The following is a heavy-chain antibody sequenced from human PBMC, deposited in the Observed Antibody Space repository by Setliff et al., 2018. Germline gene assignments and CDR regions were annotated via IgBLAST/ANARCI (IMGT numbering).Heavy chain of an antibody. CDR2: INPGGGST. V-gene: IGHV1-46*01. CDR1: GYTFTNHY. Sequence: ASVKVSCKASGYTFTNHYMHWVRQAPGQGLEWMGMINPGGGSTTYAQKFQGRVTMTRDTSTSTVYMELSSLRTEDTAVYYCARGYYDSYTRYYVVGDYWGQGTPVTVSS. CDR3: ARGYYDSYTRYYVVGDY. D-gene: IGHD3-22*01. J-gene: IGHJ4*02.